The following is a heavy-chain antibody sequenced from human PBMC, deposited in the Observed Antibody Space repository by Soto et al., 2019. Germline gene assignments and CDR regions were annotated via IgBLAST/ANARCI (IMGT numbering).Heavy chain of an antibody. J-gene: IGHJ4*02. CDR2: IYPGDSDT. CDR1: GYSFTSYW. D-gene: IGHD4-4*01. V-gene: IGHV5-51*01. Sequence: PGESLKISCKGSGYSFTSYWIGWVRQMPGKGLEWMGIIYPGDSDTRYSPSFQGQVTISADKSISTAYLQWSSLKASDTAMYYWAREDMSVTTVSHLDYWDQGTLVTVSS. CDR3: AREDMSVTTVSHLDY.